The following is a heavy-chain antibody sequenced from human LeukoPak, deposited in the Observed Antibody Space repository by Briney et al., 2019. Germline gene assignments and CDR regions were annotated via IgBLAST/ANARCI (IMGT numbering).Heavy chain of an antibody. CDR1: GFTLSNYW. V-gene: IGHV3-74*01. CDR2: INPEGTTT. J-gene: IGHJ4*02. CDR3: VRFGWVPPAHFDY. D-gene: IGHD3-10*01. Sequence: GGSLRLSCAASGFTLSNYWMHWVRQAPGKGLVWVSHINPEGTTTNYADSVKGRFTISRDTAKNTLYLQMNSLRAEDTAVYYCVRFGWVPPAHFDYWGQGALVTVSS.